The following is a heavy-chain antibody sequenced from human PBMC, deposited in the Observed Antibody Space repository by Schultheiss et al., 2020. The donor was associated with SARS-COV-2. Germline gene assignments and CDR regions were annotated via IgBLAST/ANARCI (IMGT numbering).Heavy chain of an antibody. CDR3: AKTVRGRGGSSGYYQNYFDY. J-gene: IGHJ4*02. CDR1: GFTFSSYG. CDR2: ISGSGGST. D-gene: IGHD3-22*01. Sequence: GGSLRLSCAASGFTFSSYGMNWVRQAPGKGLEWVSAISGSGGSTYYADSVKGRFTISRDNAKNSLYLQMNSLRAEDTALYYCAKTVRGRGGSSGYYQNYFDYWGQGTLVTVSS. V-gene: IGHV3-23*01.